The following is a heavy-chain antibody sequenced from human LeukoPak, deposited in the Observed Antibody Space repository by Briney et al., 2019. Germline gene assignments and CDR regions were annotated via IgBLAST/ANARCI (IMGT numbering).Heavy chain of an antibody. V-gene: IGHV4-38-2*02. Sequence: SETLSLTCPVSGYSISSGSYWGWIRQAPGKGLEWIGSIYHSGSTFYNPSLRSRVTISVDTSKNQFSLKLNSVTAAETAMYYCVRDFSSTSYHYYYFDLWGRGTLVTVSS. J-gene: IGHJ2*01. CDR2: IYHSGST. D-gene: IGHD2-2*01. CDR3: VRDFSSTSYHYYYFDL. CDR1: GYSISSGSY.